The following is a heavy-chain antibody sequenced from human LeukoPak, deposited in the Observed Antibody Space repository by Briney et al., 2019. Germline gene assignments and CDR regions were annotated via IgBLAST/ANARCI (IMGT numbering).Heavy chain of an antibody. V-gene: IGHV3-48*01. D-gene: IGHD2-8*02. Sequence: GGSLRLSCAASGFTFSSYSMNWVRQAPGKGLEWVSYISSSSSTIYYADSVKGRFTISRDNAKNSLYLQMNSLKTEDTAVYYCTTDLWLYRSPKDAFDIWGQGTMVTVSS. CDR1: GFTFSSYS. CDR3: TTDLWLYRSPKDAFDI. J-gene: IGHJ3*02. CDR2: ISSSSSTI.